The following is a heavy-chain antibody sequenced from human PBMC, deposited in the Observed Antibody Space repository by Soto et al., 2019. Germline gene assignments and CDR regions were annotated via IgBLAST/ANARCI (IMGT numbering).Heavy chain of an antibody. D-gene: IGHD3-16*02. J-gene: IGHJ5*02. CDR3: ARLKLRLGELSFNWFDP. CDR1: GYTFTSYG. V-gene: IGHV1-18*01. CDR2: ISAYNGNT. Sequence: QVQLVQSGAEVKKPGASVKVSCKASGYTFTSYGISWVRQAPGQGLAWMGWISAYNGNTNYAQKLQGRVTMTTDTSTSTAYRELRSLRSDDTAVYYCARLKLRLGELSFNWFDPWGQGTLVTVSS.